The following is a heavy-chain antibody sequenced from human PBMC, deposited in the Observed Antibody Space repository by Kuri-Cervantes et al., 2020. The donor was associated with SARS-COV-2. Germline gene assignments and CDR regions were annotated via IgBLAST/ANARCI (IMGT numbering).Heavy chain of an antibody. D-gene: IGHD3-3*01. Sequence: SETLSLTCTVSGGSISSYYWSWIRQPPGKGLEWIGYIYYSGSTNYNPSLKSRVTISVDTSKNQFPLKLSSVTAADTAVYYCARDRYDQMDVWGKGTTVTVSS. CDR1: GGSISSYY. CDR2: IYYSGST. J-gene: IGHJ6*04. CDR3: ARDRYDQMDV. V-gene: IGHV4-59*01.